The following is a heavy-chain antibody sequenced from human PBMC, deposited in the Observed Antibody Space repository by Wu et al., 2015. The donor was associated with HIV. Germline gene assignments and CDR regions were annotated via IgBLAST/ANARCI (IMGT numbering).Heavy chain of an antibody. V-gene: IGHV1-18*01. J-gene: IGHJ4*02. CDR1: GYAFSRHG. CDR2: ISAGNGDT. D-gene: IGHD3-10*01. Sequence: QLEQPGVEVQKPGAALKVSCKASGYAFSRHGISWVRQVPGQGLGWVGWISAGNGDTTYAQKFQGRVTLTRDISTTTVFLESGSLHSDDRAVYYCVKARGSGAYHFFYFDVWGEGTSVSVSS. CDR3: VKARGSGAYHFFYFDV.